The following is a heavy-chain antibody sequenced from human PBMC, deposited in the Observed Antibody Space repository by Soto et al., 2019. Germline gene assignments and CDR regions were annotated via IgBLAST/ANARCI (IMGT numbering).Heavy chain of an antibody. V-gene: IGHV1-18*01. J-gene: IGHJ2*01. CDR1: GYTFTSYG. CDR2: ISAYNGNT. D-gene: IGHD3-9*01. CDR3: ARGRYYDILTGYYTYFDL. Sequence: QVQLVQSGAEVKKPGASVKVSCKASGYTFTSYGISWVRQAPGQGLEWMGWISAYNGNTNYPQKLQGRVTMTTDTSTSTAYMELRSLRSDDTAVYYCARGRYYDILTGYYTYFDLWGRGTLVTVSS.